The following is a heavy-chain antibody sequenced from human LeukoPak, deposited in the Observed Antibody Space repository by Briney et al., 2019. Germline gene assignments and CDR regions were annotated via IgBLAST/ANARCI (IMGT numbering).Heavy chain of an antibody. CDR2: INPNSGGT. CDR1: GYTFTGYY. D-gene: IGHD6-19*01. CDR3: ARDRGAWGIIAVAGDFDY. V-gene: IGHV1-2*02. J-gene: IGHJ4*02. Sequence: GASVKVSCKASGYTFTGYYMHWVRQAPGQGLEWMGWINPNSGGTNYAQKFQGRVTMTRDTSISTAYMELSRLRSDDTAVYYCARDRGAWGIIAVAGDFDYWGQGTLVTVSS.